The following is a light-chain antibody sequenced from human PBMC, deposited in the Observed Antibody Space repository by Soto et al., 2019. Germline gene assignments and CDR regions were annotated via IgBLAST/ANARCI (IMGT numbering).Light chain of an antibody. CDR3: SSHTSGSTRV. J-gene: IGLJ1*01. Sequence: SALTQPASVSGSPGQSIAISCTGTFSDVGGYDYVSAYQQHPDKAPKLMIYEVTKRPSGVSNRFSGSKSGNTASLTISGLQPEDEADYYCSSHTSGSTRVFGSGTKVTVL. V-gene: IGLV2-14*01. CDR1: FSDVGGYDY. CDR2: EVT.